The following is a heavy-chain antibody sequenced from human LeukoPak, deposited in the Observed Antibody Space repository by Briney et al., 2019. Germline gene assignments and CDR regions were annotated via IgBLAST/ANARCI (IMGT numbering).Heavy chain of an antibody. D-gene: IGHD3-22*01. CDR1: GFTFGNYA. Sequence: PGGSLRLSCAASGFTFGNYAMSWVRQAPGKGLEWVSAISRDSRTYYADSVKGRFTISRDNSKNTLYLQMNSLRGEDTAVYYCAKHLSGSYAFEIWGLGTMVTVSS. V-gene: IGHV3-23*01. CDR3: AKHLSGSYAFEI. CDR2: ISRDSRT. J-gene: IGHJ3*02.